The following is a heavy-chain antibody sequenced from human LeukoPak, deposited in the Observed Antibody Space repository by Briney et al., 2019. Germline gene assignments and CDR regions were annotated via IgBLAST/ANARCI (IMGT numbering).Heavy chain of an antibody. CDR3: AKRASIAVAGTRYYYGMDV. J-gene: IGHJ6*02. D-gene: IGHD6-19*01. CDR2: ISGSGGST. Sequence: QAGGSLRLSCAASGFTFSSYAMSWVRQAPGKGLEWVSAISGSGGSTYYADSVKGRFTISRDNSKNTLYLQMNSLRAEDTAVYYCAKRASIAVAGTRYYYGMDVWGQGTTVTVSS. CDR1: GFTFSSYA. V-gene: IGHV3-23*01.